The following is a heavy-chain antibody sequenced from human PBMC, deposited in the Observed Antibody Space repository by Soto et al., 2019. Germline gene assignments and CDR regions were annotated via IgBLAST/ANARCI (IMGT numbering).Heavy chain of an antibody. Sequence: QVQLQESGPGLVKPSQTLSLTCTVSGGSISSGGYYWSWIRQHPGKGLEWIGYIYYSGSTSYNPSRKSRVTISVDTSNNQFSLKLSSVTAADTAVYYCARDTYYYDSSGPPVDAFDIWGQGTMVTVSS. J-gene: IGHJ3*02. D-gene: IGHD3-22*01. V-gene: IGHV4-31*03. CDR1: GGSISSGGYY. CDR2: IYYSGST. CDR3: ARDTYYYDSSGPPVDAFDI.